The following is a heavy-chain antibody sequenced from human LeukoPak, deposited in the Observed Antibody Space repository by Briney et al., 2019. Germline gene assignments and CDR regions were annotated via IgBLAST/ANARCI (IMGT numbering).Heavy chain of an antibody. D-gene: IGHD3-9*01. CDR1: GITVSSNY. Sequence: GGSLRLSCAASGITVSSNYMNWVRQAPGKGLEWVSVFYSGGSTYYADSVKGRFTISRDNSKNTLYLQMNSLRAEDTAVYYCAKDSAYYDILTGYQPFFDYWGQGTLVTVSS. CDR3: AKDSAYYDILTGYQPFFDY. CDR2: FYSGGST. V-gene: IGHV3-53*01. J-gene: IGHJ4*02.